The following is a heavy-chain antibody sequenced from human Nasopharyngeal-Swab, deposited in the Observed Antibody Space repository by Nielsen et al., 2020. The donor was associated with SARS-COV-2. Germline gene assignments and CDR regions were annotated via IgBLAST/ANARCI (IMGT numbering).Heavy chain of an antibody. J-gene: IGHJ4*02. Sequence: GGSLRLSCAASGFTFSNSGMDWLRQAPGKRLEWVAVISYDGSNEYYGDSVKGRFTISRDDSKNTLYLQMNSLRVDDTAVYYCAKDVHADYGGIDYWGQGILVTVSS. CDR2: ISYDGSNE. V-gene: IGHV3-30*18. CDR1: GFTFSNSG. CDR3: AKDVHADYGGIDY. D-gene: IGHD4/OR15-4a*01.